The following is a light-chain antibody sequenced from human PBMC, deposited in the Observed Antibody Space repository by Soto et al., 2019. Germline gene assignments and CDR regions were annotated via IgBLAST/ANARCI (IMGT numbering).Light chain of an antibody. V-gene: IGKV3-20*01. CDR1: QSIAGNY. Sequence: EIVLTQSPGTLSLSPGERATLSCRASQSIAGNYLAWYQQKPGQAPSLLIYGASTRATGIPDRFSGGGSGTDFTLTISRLETEDFAVYHCQQYGRSPPITFGQGTRLAIK. J-gene: IGKJ5*01. CDR2: GAS. CDR3: QQYGRSPPIT.